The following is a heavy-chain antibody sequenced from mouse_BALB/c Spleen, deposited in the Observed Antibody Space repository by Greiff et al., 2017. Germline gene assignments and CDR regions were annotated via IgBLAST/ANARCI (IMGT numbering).Heavy chain of an antibody. Sequence: VKLVESGPGLVQPSQSLSITCTVSGFSLTSYGVHWVRQSPGKGLEWLGVIWSGGSTDYNAAFISRLSISKDNSKSQVFFKMNSLQANDTAIYYCARGGYGYDYYAMDYWGQGTSVTVSS. D-gene: IGHD1-2*01. CDR2: IWSGGST. CDR1: GFSLTSYG. V-gene: IGHV2-2*02. CDR3: ARGGYGYDYYAMDY. J-gene: IGHJ4*01.